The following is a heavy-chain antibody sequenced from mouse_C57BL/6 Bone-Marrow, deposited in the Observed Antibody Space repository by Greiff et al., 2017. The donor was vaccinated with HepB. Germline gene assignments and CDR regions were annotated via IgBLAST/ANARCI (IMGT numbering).Heavy chain of an antibody. V-gene: IGHV1-19*01. CDR2: INPYNGGT. Sequence: SGPVLVKPGASVKMSCKASGYTFTDYYMNWVKQSHGKSLEWIGVINPYNGGTSYNQKFKGKATLTVNKSSSTAYMELNSLTSEDSAVYYWAREGIHYYGSSYWGQGTTLTVSS. D-gene: IGHD1-1*01. J-gene: IGHJ2*01. CDR1: GYTFTDYY. CDR3: AREGIHYYGSSY.